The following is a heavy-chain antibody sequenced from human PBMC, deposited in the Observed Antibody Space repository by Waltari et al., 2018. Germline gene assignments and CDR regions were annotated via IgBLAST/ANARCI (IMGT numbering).Heavy chain of an antibody. Sequence: EVQLLESGGGLVQPGGSLRLSCAASGFTFSSYAMSWVRQAPGKGLEWVSVIYSGGSTYYADSVKGRFTISRDNSKNTLYLQMNSLRAKDTAVYYCAKVGGETGTKRDAFDIWGQGTMVTVSS. CDR3: AKVGGETGTKRDAFDI. D-gene: IGHD1-1*01. J-gene: IGHJ3*02. V-gene: IGHV3-23*03. CDR2: IYSGGST. CDR1: GFTFSSYA.